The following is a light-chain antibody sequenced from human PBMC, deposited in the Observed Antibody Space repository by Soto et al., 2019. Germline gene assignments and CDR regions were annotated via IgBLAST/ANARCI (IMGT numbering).Light chain of an antibody. J-gene: IGKJ2*01. CDR1: QSVNTY. V-gene: IGKV3-11*01. CDR3: QQRSSRPTGYS. Sequence: EIVLTQSPATLSLSPGERATLSCRASQSVNTYLAWYQQKPGQAPRLLIYDASNRATGIPARFSGSGSGTDFTLTISSLEPGDFAVYYCQQRSSRPTGYSFGQGTKLEIK. CDR2: DAS.